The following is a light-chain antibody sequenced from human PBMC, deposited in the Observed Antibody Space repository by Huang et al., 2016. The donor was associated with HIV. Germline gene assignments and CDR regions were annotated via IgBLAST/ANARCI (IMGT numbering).Light chain of an antibody. CDR2: AAS. CDR3: QQSYSTPLT. Sequence: DIQMTQSPSSLSASVGDRVTITCRASESISTNLNWYQQKPGKAPMLLIYAASSVQSGVPSRFSGRGSDTDFTLTISTLQPEAFATYHCQQSYSTPLTFGGGTKVEI. CDR1: ESISTN. V-gene: IGKV1-39*01. J-gene: IGKJ4*01.